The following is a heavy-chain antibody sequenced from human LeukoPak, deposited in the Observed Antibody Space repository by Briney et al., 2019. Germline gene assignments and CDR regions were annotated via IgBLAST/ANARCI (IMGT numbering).Heavy chain of an antibody. Sequence: GGSLRLSCAASGFTFSSYGIHWVRQAPGKGLEWVAFIQYDGSNEYYADSVKGRFTVSRDNSKYTVYLQMNSLRPEDTAVYYCARDGGLYSVVRGADYNCFDYWGQGTLVTVSS. CDR1: GFTFSSYG. J-gene: IGHJ4*02. CDR2: IQYDGSNE. V-gene: IGHV3-30*02. CDR3: ARDGGLYSVVRGADYNCFDY. D-gene: IGHD3-10*01.